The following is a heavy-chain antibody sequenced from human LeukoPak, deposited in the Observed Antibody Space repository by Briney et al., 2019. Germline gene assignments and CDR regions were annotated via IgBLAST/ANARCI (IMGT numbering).Heavy chain of an antibody. Sequence: TGGSLRLSCTGSGFTISSYWMSWVRQAPGKGLEWVGRIKSKTDGGTTDYAAPVKGRFTILRDDSKNTLYLQMNSLRAEDTAVYYCAKEEVIAAAGGGGYFDYWGQGTLVTVSS. V-gene: IGHV3-15*01. CDR3: AKEEVIAAAGGGGYFDY. CDR1: GFTISSYW. J-gene: IGHJ4*02. CDR2: IKSKTDGGTT. D-gene: IGHD6-13*01.